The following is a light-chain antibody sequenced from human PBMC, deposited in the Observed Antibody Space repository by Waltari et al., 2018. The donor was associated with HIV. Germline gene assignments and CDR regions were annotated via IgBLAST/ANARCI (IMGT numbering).Light chain of an antibody. CDR1: ISDVGGSNQ. CDR2: EVR. V-gene: IGLV2-8*01. CDR3: GSYAGSNNLV. J-gene: IGLJ2*01. Sequence: QSPLTQPPAARASPPQSVASSCPGTISDVGGSNQASWYQQHPATAPKLMIYEVRKRASGVPDRFSASKSGHTASLPVSGLQAEDEADYYCGSYAGSNNLVFGGGTKLTVL.